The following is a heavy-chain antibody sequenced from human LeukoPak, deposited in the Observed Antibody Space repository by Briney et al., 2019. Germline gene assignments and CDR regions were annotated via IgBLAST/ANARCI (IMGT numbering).Heavy chain of an antibody. CDR3: ERAAYSSPWSSRYFDL. J-gene: IGHJ2*01. Sequence: PGGSLRLSCAASGFTFSSYWMHWVRQAPGKGLVWVSRINSDGSSTSYADSVKGRFTISRENAKNSLYLQMNSLRAGDTAVYYCERAAYSSPWSSRYFDLWGRGPLVTVSS. V-gene: IGHV3-74*01. D-gene: IGHD6-13*01. CDR1: GFTFSSYW. CDR2: INSDGSST.